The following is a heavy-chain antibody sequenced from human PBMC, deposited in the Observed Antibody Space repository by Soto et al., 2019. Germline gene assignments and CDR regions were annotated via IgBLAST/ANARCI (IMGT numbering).Heavy chain of an antibody. D-gene: IGHD3-16*02. Sequence: QVQLVESGGGVVQPGRSLRLSCAASGFTFSSYAMHWVRQATGKGLEWVAVISYDGSDKYYADSVKGRFTISRDNSKNTLNLQMNSLRADDTAVYYCAKAPGELSPESYDYWGQGTLITVSS. CDR3: AKAPGELSPESYDY. V-gene: IGHV3-30*18. CDR2: ISYDGSDK. J-gene: IGHJ4*02. CDR1: GFTFSSYA.